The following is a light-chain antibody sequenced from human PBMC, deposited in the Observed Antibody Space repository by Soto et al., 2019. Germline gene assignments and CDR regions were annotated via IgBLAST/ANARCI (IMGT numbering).Light chain of an antibody. CDR2: RNN. CDR1: SSNIGSNY. CDR3: AAWDDILSGPV. Sequence: QSVLTQPPSASGTPGQRVTISCSGSSSNIGSNYVYWYQQLPGTAPKLLIYRNNQRPSGVPDRFSGSKSGTSASLAISGLRSEDEADYYCAAWDDILSGPVFVGGTQLNVL. V-gene: IGLV1-47*01. J-gene: IGLJ7*01.